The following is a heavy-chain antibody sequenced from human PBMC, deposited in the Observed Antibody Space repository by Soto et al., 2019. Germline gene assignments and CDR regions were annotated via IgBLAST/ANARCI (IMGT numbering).Heavy chain of an antibody. Sequence: LRLSCAASGFTFSNYWMSWVRQAPGKGLEWVANIKEDGSERNYVDSVKGRFTISRDNAENSLYLQMNSLRAEDTAVYYCASARHIGPWGQGTLVTV. V-gene: IGHV3-7*01. J-gene: IGHJ5*02. CDR1: GFTFSNYW. CDR2: IKEDGSER. D-gene: IGHD2-21*01. CDR3: ASARHIGP.